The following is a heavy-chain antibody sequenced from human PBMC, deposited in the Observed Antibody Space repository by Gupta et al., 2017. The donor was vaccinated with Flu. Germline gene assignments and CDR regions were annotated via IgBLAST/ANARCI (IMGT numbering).Heavy chain of an antibody. CDR1: GFSFSNYG. V-gene: IGHV3-30*18. Sequence: QERVVESGGGVVQPGRSLRLSCAASGFSFSNYGRHWVRQVPGKGLEWVAVISHDGSNYYHTDAVKGRFTISRDNSKNTLYLQMSSLRTEDTAVYYCAKDWRWDNNNYGMNVWGQGTTVTVSS. D-gene: IGHD5-24*01. CDR2: ISHDGSNY. CDR3: AKDWRWDNNNYGMNV. J-gene: IGHJ6*02.